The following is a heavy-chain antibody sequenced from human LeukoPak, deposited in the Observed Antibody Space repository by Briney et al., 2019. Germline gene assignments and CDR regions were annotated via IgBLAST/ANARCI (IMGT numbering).Heavy chain of an antibody. CDR1: GFTFSSYA. J-gene: IGHJ4*02. CDR2: ISGSGGST. D-gene: IGHD1-26*01. V-gene: IGHV3-23*01. Sequence: PGGSLRLSCAASGFTFSSYAMSWVRQAPGKGLEWVLAISGSGGSTYYADSVKGRFTISRDNSKNSLYLQMNSLRTEDTALYYCAKDIGTWELLSSGFDYWGQGTLVTVSS. CDR3: AKDIGTWELLSSGFDY.